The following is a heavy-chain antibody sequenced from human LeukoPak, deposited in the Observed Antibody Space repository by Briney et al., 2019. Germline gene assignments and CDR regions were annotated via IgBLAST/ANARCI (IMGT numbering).Heavy chain of an antibody. J-gene: IGHJ4*02. Sequence: QPGGSLRLSCAASGFTFSSYAMSCVRPAGGKGLGWVSAISGSGGSTYYADSVKGRFTISRDNSKNTLYLQMNSLRAEDTAVYYCAKSGGIAAAGEGYWGQGTLVTVSS. CDR1: GFTFSSYA. CDR3: AKSGGIAAAGEGY. D-gene: IGHD6-13*01. V-gene: IGHV3-23*01. CDR2: ISGSGGST.